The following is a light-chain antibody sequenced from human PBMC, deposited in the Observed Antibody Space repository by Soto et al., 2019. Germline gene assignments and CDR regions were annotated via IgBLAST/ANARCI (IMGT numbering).Light chain of an antibody. CDR1: QSVSNNY. CDR2: DAS. J-gene: IGKJ1*01. V-gene: IGKV3D-20*01. CDR3: QQYGSSSWT. Sequence: EIVLTQSPATLSLSPGYRSTLSCGASQSVSNNYLAWYHQKPGLAPRLLIYDASYRANGIPDRFSGSGSGTDFTLTISRLEPEDFVVYYCQQYGSSSWTFGQGTTGDNK.